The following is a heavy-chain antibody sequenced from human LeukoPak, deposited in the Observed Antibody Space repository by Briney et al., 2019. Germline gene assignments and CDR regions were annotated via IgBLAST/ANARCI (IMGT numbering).Heavy chain of an antibody. CDR3: ARDRYPAAREFDY. D-gene: IGHD2-2*01. CDR2: LDTDGSDT. Sequence: GGSLRLSCAASGFTFRKYWMHWVRQAPGKGLVWVSRLDTDGSDTSYADSVKGRFTISRDNAKNTLYLQMNNLRAEDTAMYYCARDRYPAAREFDYWGQGTLVTVSS. V-gene: IGHV3-74*01. J-gene: IGHJ4*02. CDR1: GFTFRKYW.